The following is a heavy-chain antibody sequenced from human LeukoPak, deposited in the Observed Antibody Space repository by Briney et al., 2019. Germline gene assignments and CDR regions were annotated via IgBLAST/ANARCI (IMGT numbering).Heavy chain of an antibody. CDR3: ARDSSGWYHWFDP. CDR1: GYTFTTYD. CDR2: MNPNSGNT. D-gene: IGHD6-19*01. V-gene: IGHV1-8*03. J-gene: IGHJ5*02. Sequence: ALVKVSCKASGYTFTTYDISWVRQATGQGLEWMGWMNPNSGNTDYAQKFQGRLTITRNTSISTAYMELSSLRSEDTAVYYCARDSSGWYHWFDPWGQGTLVTVSS.